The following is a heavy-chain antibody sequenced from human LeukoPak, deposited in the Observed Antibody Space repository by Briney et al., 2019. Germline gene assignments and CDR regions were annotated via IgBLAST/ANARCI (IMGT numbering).Heavy chain of an antibody. CDR3: ARANYVWGSYREEYYYYYYYMDV. CDR2: SIPIFGTA. CDR1: GGTFSSYA. D-gene: IGHD3-16*02. Sequence: ASVKVSCKASGGTFSSYAISWVRQAPGQGLEWTGGSIPIFGTANYAQKFQGRVTITADKSTSTAYMELSSLISEDTAVYYCARANYVWGSYREEYYYYYYYMDVWGKGTTVTVSS. V-gene: IGHV1-69*06. J-gene: IGHJ6*03.